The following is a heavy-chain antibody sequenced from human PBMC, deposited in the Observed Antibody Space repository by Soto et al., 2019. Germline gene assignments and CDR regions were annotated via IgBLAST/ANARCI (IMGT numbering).Heavy chain of an antibody. CDR3: ASELSSSWPRGFFDY. CDR2: LIPIFGTA. V-gene: IGHV1-69*13. J-gene: IGHJ4*02. CDR1: GGTFSSYA. D-gene: IGHD6-13*01. Sequence: SVKVSCKASGGTFSSYAISWVRQAPGQGLEWMGGLIPIFGTANYAQKFPGRVTITADESTSTAYMELSSLRSEDTAVYYCASELSSSWPRGFFDYWGQGTLVTVSS.